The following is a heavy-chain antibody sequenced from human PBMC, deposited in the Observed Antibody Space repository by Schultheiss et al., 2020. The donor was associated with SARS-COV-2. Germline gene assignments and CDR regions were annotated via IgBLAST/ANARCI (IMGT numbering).Heavy chain of an antibody. Sequence: SETLSLTCTVSGGSISSGGYSWSWIRQPPGKGLEWIGSIYYSGSTNYNPSLKSRVTISVDTSKNQFSLKLSSVTAADTAVYYCARYSGSYYVVDYWGQGTLVTVSS. CDR2: IYYSGST. CDR1: GGSISSGGYS. D-gene: IGHD1-26*01. V-gene: IGHV4-61*08. CDR3: ARYSGSYYVVDY. J-gene: IGHJ4*02.